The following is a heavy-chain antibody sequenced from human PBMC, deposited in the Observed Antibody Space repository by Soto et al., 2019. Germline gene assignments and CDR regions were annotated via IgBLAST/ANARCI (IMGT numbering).Heavy chain of an antibody. CDR1: GFTFSSYS. V-gene: IGHV3-21*01. CDR3: ARGKIAVAGRVMPFDY. D-gene: IGHD6-19*01. CDR2: ISSSSSYI. J-gene: IGHJ4*02. Sequence: PGGSLRLSCAASGFTFSSYSMNWVRQAPGKGLEWVSSISSSSSYIYYADSVKGRFTISRDNAKNSLYLQMNSLRAEDTAVYYCARGKIAVAGRVMPFDYWGQGTLVTVSS.